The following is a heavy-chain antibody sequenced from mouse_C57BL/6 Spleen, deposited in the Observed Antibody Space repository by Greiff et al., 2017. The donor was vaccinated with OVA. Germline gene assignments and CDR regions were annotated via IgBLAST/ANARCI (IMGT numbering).Heavy chain of an antibody. J-gene: IGHJ3*01. D-gene: IGHD1-2*01. CDR2: IYPGDGDT. Sequence: QVQLQQSGPELVKPGASVKISCKASGYAFSSSWMNWVKQRPGKGLEWIGRIYPGDGDTNYNGKFKGKATLTADKSSSTAYMQLSSLTSEDSAVYFCAREDDGRLFAYWGQGTLVTVSA. CDR1: GYAFSSSW. CDR3: AREDDGRLFAY. V-gene: IGHV1-82*01.